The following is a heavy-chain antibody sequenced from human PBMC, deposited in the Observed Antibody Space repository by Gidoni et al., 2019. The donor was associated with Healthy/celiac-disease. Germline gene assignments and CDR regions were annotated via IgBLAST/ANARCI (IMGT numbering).Heavy chain of an antibody. V-gene: IGHV4-59*01. CDR1: GGSIRSYY. J-gene: IGHJ6*02. Sequence: QVQLQESGPGLVKPSETLSLTCTVSGGSIRSYYWTWIRQPPGKGLEWIGDIYYSGSTNYNPSLKSRVTISVDTSKNQFSLKLSSVTAADTAVYYCARRDYYYYGMDVWGQGTTVTVSS. CDR2: IYYSGST. CDR3: ARRDYYYYGMDV.